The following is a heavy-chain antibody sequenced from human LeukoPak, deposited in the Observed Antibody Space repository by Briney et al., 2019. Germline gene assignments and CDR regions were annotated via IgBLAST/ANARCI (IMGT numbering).Heavy chain of an antibody. CDR2: IYYSGST. V-gene: IGHV4-39*07. CDR3: ARGRGPDPDY. CDR1: GGSISSSSYY. D-gene: IGHD1-14*01. Sequence: PSETLSLTCTVSGGSISSSSYYWGWIRQPPGKGLEWIGSIYYSGSTYYNPSLKSRVTISVDTSKNQFSLKLSSVTAADTAVYYCARGRGPDPDYWGQGTLVTVSS. J-gene: IGHJ4*02.